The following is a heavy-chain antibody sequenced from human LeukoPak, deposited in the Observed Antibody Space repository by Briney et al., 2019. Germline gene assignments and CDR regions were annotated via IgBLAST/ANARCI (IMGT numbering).Heavy chain of an antibody. J-gene: IGHJ4*02. CDR2: ISSSSSYI. CDR3: ARDLTVFGVVIFFDY. D-gene: IGHD3-3*01. CDR1: GFTFSSYS. Sequence: PGGSLRLSCAASGFTFSSYSMNLVRQAPGKGLEWVSSISSSSSYIYYADSVKGRFTISRDNAKNSLYLQMNSLRAEDTAVYYCARDLTVFGVVIFFDYWGQGTLVTVSS. V-gene: IGHV3-21*01.